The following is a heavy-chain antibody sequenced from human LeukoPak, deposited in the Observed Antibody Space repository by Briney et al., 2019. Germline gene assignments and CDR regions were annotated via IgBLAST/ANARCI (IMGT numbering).Heavy chain of an antibody. J-gene: IGHJ6*03. D-gene: IGHD3-16*01. CDR2: INHSGST. CDR1: GGSFSGYY. V-gene: IGHV4-34*01. CDR3: ARGRYPNYDYVWGHYYYYYMDV. Sequence: SETLSLTCAVYGGSFSGYYWSWTRQPPGKGLEWIGEINHSGSTNYNPSLKSRVTISVDTSKNQFSLKLSSVTAADTAVYYCARGRYPNYDYVWGHYYYYYMDVWGKGTTVTVSS.